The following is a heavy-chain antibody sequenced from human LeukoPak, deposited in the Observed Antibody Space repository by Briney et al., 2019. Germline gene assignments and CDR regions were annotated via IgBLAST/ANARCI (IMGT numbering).Heavy chain of an antibody. V-gene: IGHV4-59*01. CDR1: GGSISSYY. CDR2: IYYSGST. J-gene: IGHJ6*03. D-gene: IGHD3/OR15-3a*01. Sequence: SETLSLTCTASGGSISSYYWSWIRQPPGKGLEWIGYIYYSGSTNYNPSLKSRVTISVDTSKSQFSLRVTSVSAADTAVYYCARGLDRGNYYYMDVWGKGTTVIVSS. CDR3: ARGLDRGNYYYMDV.